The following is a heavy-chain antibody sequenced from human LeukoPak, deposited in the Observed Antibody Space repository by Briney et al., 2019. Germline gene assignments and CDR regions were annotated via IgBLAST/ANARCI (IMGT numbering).Heavy chain of an antibody. CDR1: GFTFSSYG. V-gene: IGHV3-15*01. D-gene: IGHD2-21*01. Sequence: GRSLRLSCAASGFTFSSYGMHWVRQAPRKGLEWVGRIKSKTDGGTTEYTAPVKGRFTISRDDSKNTLYLQMNSLKTEDTAVYYCTTDFSIRPMVVWGKGTTVTVSS. CDR3: TTDFSIRPMVV. J-gene: IGHJ6*03. CDR2: IKSKTDGGTT.